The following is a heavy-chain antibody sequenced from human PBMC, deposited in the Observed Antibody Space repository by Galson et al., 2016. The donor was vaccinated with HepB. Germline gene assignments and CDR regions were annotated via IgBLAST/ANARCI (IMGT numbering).Heavy chain of an antibody. D-gene: IGHD4-23*01. CDR3: ARAYGGNLMFEF. CDR1: GFIFGSHS. Sequence: SLRLSCAASGFIFGSHSMNWVRQPPGKGLEWLSYISSTSSTIYYADSVRGRFTVSRDNAKASLFLQMSSLTAEDTGIYYCARAYGGNLMFEFWGQGALVTVSS. J-gene: IGHJ4*02. CDR2: ISSTSSTI. V-gene: IGHV3-48*04.